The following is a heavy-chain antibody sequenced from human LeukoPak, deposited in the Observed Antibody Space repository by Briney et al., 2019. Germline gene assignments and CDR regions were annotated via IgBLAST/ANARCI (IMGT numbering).Heavy chain of an antibody. J-gene: IGHJ6*02. CDR3: ARGRGIQLWYPRSGMDV. D-gene: IGHD5-18*01. Sequence: TSETLSLTCAVYGGSFSGYYWSWIRQPPGKGLEWIGEINHSGSTNYNPSLKSRVTISVDTSKNQFSLKLSSVTAADTAVYYCARGRGIQLWYPRSGMDVWGQGTTVTVSS. V-gene: IGHV4-34*01. CDR2: INHSGST. CDR1: GGSFSGYY.